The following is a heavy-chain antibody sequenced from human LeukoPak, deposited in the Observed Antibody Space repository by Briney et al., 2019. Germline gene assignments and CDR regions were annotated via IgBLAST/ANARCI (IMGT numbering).Heavy chain of an antibody. D-gene: IGHD6-13*01. Sequence: SQTLSLTCTVSGGSISSGSYYWSWIRQPAGKGLEWIGRIYTSGSTNYNPSLKSRVTISVDTSKNQFSLKLSSVTAADTAVYYCARAIAGQEGGDAFDIWGQGTMVTVSS. V-gene: IGHV4-61*02. J-gene: IGHJ3*02. CDR2: IYTSGST. CDR3: ARAIAGQEGGDAFDI. CDR1: GGSISSGSYY.